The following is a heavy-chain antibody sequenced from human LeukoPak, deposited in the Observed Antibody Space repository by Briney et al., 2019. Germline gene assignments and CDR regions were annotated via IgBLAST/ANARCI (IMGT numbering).Heavy chain of an antibody. J-gene: IGHJ5*02. CDR1: GGSISSYY. V-gene: IGHV4-59*01. Sequence: PSETLSLTCTVSGGSISSYYWSWIRQPPGKGLEWIGYIYYSGSTNYNPSLKSRVTISVDTSKNQFSLKLGSVTAADTAVYYCARYSSGFAFWFDPWGQGTLVTVSS. D-gene: IGHD6-19*01. CDR3: ARYSSGFAFWFDP. CDR2: IYYSGST.